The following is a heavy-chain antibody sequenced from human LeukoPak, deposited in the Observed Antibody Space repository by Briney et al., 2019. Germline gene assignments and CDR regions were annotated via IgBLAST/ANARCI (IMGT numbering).Heavy chain of an antibody. CDR2: IYYSGST. J-gene: IGHJ5*02. D-gene: IGHD4-17*01. Sequence: PSETLFLTCTVSGGSISSYYWSWIRQPPGKGLEWIGYIYYSGSTNYNPSLKSRVTISVDTSKNQFSLKLSSVTAADTAVYYCARAEDYGDLGWFDPWGQGTLVTVSS. V-gene: IGHV4-59*01. CDR3: ARAEDYGDLGWFDP. CDR1: GGSISSYY.